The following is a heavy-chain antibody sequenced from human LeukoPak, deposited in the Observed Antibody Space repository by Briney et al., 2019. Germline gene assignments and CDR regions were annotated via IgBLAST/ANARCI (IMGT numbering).Heavy chain of an antibody. V-gene: IGHV3-48*01. CDR3: AKDGDSPTHY. CDR2: ISSSSSTI. J-gene: IGHJ4*02. Sequence: PGGSLRLSCAASGFTFSSYSMNWVRQAPGKGLEWVSYISSSSSTIYYADSVKGRFTISRDNSKNTLYLQMNSLRAEDTAVYYCAKDGDSPTHYWGQGTLVTVSS. D-gene: IGHD2-21*01. CDR1: GFTFSSYS.